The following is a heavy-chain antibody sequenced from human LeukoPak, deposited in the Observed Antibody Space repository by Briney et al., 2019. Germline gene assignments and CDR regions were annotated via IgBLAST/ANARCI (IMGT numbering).Heavy chain of an antibody. CDR3: TRDSGTTGEVKFDP. Sequence: SETLSLTCTVSGGSISSYYWSWIRQPPGKGLEWIGYIYYSGSTNYNPSLKSRVTISVDTSKNQFSLKLSSVTAADTAMYYCTRDSGTTGEVKFDPWGQGTLVTVSS. CDR2: IYYSGST. J-gene: IGHJ5*02. D-gene: IGHD3-10*01. V-gene: IGHV4-59*12. CDR1: GGSISSYY.